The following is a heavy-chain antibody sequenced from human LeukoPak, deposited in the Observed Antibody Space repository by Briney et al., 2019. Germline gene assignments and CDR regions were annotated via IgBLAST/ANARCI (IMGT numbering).Heavy chain of an antibody. CDR1: GFTFSDYY. V-gene: IGHV3-11*01. CDR3: ARDGRGGVSGYFDY. D-gene: IGHD3-16*01. Sequence: GGSLRLSCAASGFTFSDYYMTWIRQAPGKGLEWVSYISGSSSTVYYGDSVKGRFTISRDNAKNSLYLQMNSLRAEDTAVYYCARDGRGGVSGYFDYWGQGTLVTVSS. CDR2: ISGSSSTV. J-gene: IGHJ4*02.